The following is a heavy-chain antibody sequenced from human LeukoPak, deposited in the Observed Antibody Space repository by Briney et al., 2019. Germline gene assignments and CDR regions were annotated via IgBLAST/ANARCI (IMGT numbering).Heavy chain of an antibody. Sequence: ASVKASCRASGGTFRSYAISWVRQAPGQGLEWMGGIIPIFGTANYAQKFQGRVTITTDESTSTAYMELSSLRSEDTAVYYCATLRTPDIVVVPAAISGWFDPWGQGTLVTVSS. D-gene: IGHD2-2*01. CDR3: ATLRTPDIVVVPAAISGWFDP. V-gene: IGHV1-69*05. J-gene: IGHJ5*02. CDR2: IIPIFGTA. CDR1: GGTFRSYA.